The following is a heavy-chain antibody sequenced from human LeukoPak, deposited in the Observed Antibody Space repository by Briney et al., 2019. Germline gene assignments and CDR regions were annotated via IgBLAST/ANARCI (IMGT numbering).Heavy chain of an antibody. CDR1: GYTFTSYG. CDR2: ISAYNGNT. V-gene: IGHV1-18*04. J-gene: IGHJ4*02. D-gene: IGHD5-12*01. CDR3: ARDSAYSGYDLGFDY. Sequence: ASVKVSCKASGYTFTSYGISWVRQAPGQGLERMGWISAYNGNTNYAQKLQGRVTMTTDTSTSTAYMELRSLRSDDTAVYYCARDSAYSGYDLGFDYWGQGTLVTVSS.